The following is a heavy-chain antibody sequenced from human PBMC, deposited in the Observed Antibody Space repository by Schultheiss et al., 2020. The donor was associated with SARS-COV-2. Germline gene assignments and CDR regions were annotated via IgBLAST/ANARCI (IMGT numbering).Heavy chain of an antibody. CDR2: IYYSGST. J-gene: IGHJ4*02. D-gene: IGHD3-22*01. V-gene: IGHV4-4*02. CDR1: GGSISSSNW. Sequence: SETLSLTCAVSGGSISSSNWWSWVRQPPGKGLEWIGYIYYSGSTNYNPSLKSRVTISVDTTKNHFSLKLNSVTAADTAVYYCARGDSSGTPSTWGQGTLVTVSS. CDR3: ARGDSSGTPST.